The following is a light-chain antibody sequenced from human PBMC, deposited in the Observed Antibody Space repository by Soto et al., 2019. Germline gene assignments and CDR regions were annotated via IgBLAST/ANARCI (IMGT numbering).Light chain of an antibody. J-gene: IGKJ4*01. CDR2: GAF. Sequence: EIVLTQSPGTLSLSPGERATLSCRASQSVSSSYLAWYQQKPGQAPRLLIYGAFSRATGIPDRFSGSWSGTDFPLTLSRLEPEDFAVYYCHQYDSSHLTFGGGTKVEIK. V-gene: IGKV3-20*01. CDR1: QSVSSSY. CDR3: HQYDSSHLT.